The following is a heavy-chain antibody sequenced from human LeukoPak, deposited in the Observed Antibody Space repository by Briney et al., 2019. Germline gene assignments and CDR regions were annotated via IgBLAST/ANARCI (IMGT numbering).Heavy chain of an antibody. CDR1: GYTFTSYG. Sequence: ASVKVSCKASGYTFTSYGISWVRQAPGQGPEWMGWISAYSTYNGNTNYAQKFQGRVAMTTDTSTSTAYMELRSLRSADTAVYYCTRDLGQWLLQGIFFDYWGQGTLVTVSS. CDR2: ISAYSTYNGNT. CDR3: TRDLGQWLLQGIFFDY. D-gene: IGHD5-12*01. V-gene: IGHV1-18*01. J-gene: IGHJ4*02.